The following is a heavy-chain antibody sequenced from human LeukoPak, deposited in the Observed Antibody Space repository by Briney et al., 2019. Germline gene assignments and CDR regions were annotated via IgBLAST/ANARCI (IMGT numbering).Heavy chain of an antibody. Sequence: GGSLRLSCAASGFTFSDYYMSWIRQAPGKGLEWVSYISSSSSYTNYADSVKGRFTISRDNAKNSLYLQMNSLRAEDTAVYYCARDRSMVRGVIYDFDYWGQGTLVTVSS. D-gene: IGHD3-10*01. J-gene: IGHJ4*02. CDR3: ARDRSMVRGVIYDFDY. CDR2: ISSSSSYT. CDR1: GFTFSDYY. V-gene: IGHV3-11*05.